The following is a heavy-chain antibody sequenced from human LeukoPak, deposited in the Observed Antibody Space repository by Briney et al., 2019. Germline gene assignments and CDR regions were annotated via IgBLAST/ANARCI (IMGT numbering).Heavy chain of an antibody. J-gene: IGHJ3*02. D-gene: IGHD6-19*01. Sequence: SETLSLTCAVYGGSFSGYYWSWIRQPPGKGLEWLGEINHSGSTNYNPSLKSRVTISVDTSKNQFSLKLSSVTAADTAVYYCARLAGIAVAGPRLSVFDIWGQGTMVTVSS. V-gene: IGHV4-34*01. CDR3: ARLAGIAVAGPRLSVFDI. CDR1: GGSFSGYY. CDR2: INHSGST.